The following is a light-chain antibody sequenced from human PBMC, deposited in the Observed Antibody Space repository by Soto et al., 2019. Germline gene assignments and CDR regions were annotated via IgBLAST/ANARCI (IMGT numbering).Light chain of an antibody. CDR2: DTS. J-gene: IGKJ2*01. Sequence: EIVLTQSPATLSMSPGERATLSCRASQSVSTYLAWYQQKPGQAPRLLINDTSNRATGIPARFSGSGSGTDLTLTISSLERDDFAVYYCQQRSDWPSFGQGTKLEIK. CDR3: QQRSDWPS. V-gene: IGKV3-11*01. CDR1: QSVSTY.